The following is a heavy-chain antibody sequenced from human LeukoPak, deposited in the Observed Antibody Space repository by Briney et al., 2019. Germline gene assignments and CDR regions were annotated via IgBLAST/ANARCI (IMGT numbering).Heavy chain of an antibody. CDR2: INHSGST. V-gene: IGHV4-34*01. CDR3: ARRRAARVPFDY. J-gene: IGHJ4*02. CDR1: GGSFSGYY. D-gene: IGHD6-6*01. Sequence: SETLSLTCAVYGGSFSGYYWSWIRRPPGKGLEWIGEINHSGSTNYNPSLKSRVTISVDTSKNQFSLKLSSVTAADTAVYYCARRRAARVPFDYWGQGTLVTVSS.